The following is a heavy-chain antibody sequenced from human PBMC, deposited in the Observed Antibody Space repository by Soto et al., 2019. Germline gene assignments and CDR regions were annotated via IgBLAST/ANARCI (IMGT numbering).Heavy chain of an antibody. Sequence: QVQLQESGPGLVKPSETLSLTCTVSGVSISSDYWTWIRQSPGKGLEWIAYTSHTGTTDYNPSLKSRVTISLDTSKNQFSLKLSSVTAADTAVYFCARGPPSMDAFDIWGQGTKVTVST. CDR3: ARGPPSMDAFDI. J-gene: IGHJ3*02. V-gene: IGHV4-59*01. CDR1: GVSISSDY. CDR2: TSHTGTT. D-gene: IGHD2-2*01.